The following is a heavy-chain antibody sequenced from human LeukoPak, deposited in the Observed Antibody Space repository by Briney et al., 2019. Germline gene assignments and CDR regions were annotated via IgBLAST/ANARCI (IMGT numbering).Heavy chain of an antibody. Sequence: GGSLRLSCAHSRFSFDDYAMHWVRQAPGNGREWASGIWWNSGSIGYADSVQRRFTISRDNAKNSLYLQMTSLRAEDTALYYCAKDLYSGSSFLLYYFDYWGQGTLVTVSS. CDR1: RFSFDDYA. CDR3: AKDLYSGSSFLLYYFDY. CDR2: IWWNSGSI. V-gene: IGHV3-9*01. J-gene: IGHJ4*02. D-gene: IGHD1-26*01.